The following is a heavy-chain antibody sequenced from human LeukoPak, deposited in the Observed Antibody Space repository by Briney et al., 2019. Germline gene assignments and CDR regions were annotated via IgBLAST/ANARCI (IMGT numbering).Heavy chain of an antibody. Sequence: SVTVSCKPSGGTFSIDTISWVRQAPGQGREWMGGIIAIVGTANYAQTFQGRVTITTDESTSTAYMELSSLRSEDTAVYYCARDLGSYCYSNWFDPWGQGTLVTVSS. CDR1: GGTFSIDT. CDR2: IIAIVGTA. D-gene: IGHD5-18*01. CDR3: ARDLGSYCYSNWFDP. J-gene: IGHJ5*02. V-gene: IGHV1-69*16.